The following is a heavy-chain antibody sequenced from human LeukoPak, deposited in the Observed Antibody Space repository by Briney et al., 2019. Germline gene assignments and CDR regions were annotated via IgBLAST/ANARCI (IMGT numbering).Heavy chain of an antibody. CDR2: IYTDGAI. V-gene: IGHV4-4*07. Sequence: PSETLSLTCTLSGGSISTYYLSWIRQPAGKGLEWIGRIYTDGAIYYDPSLKSRVTMSIDTSNNQFSLRLTSGTAADTAVYYCARERYSSGWSFLYYFDYWGQGILVTVSS. CDR3: ARERYSSGWSFLYYFDY. J-gene: IGHJ4*02. D-gene: IGHD6-13*01. CDR1: GGSISTYY.